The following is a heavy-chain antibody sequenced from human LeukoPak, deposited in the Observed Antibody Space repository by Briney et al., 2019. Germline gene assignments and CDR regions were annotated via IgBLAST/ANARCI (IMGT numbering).Heavy chain of an antibody. V-gene: IGHV1-8*01. CDR2: MDPNSGNT. Sequence: ASVKVSCKASGYTFTSYGINWVRQATGQGLEWMGWMDPNSGNTGYAQKFQGRVTMTRNTSISTAYMELSSLRSEDTAVYYCAREVLLWFGEGYYYYYGMDVWGQGTTVTVSS. J-gene: IGHJ6*02. CDR1: GYTFTSYG. CDR3: AREVLLWFGEGYYYYYGMDV. D-gene: IGHD3-10*01.